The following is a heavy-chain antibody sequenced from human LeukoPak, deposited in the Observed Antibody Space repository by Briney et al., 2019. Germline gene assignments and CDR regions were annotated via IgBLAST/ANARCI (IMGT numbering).Heavy chain of an antibody. CDR3: AREGSGIQLWFHRFIFDY. CDR1: GGSFSGYY. CDR2: INHSGST. Sequence: SETLSLTCAVYGGSFSGYYWSWIRQPPGKGLEWIGEINHSGSTNYNPSLKSPATISVDTSRNQFSLKLSSVTAADTAVYYCAREGSGIQLWFHRFIFDYWGQGTLVTVSS. J-gene: IGHJ4*02. D-gene: IGHD5-18*01. V-gene: IGHV4-34*01.